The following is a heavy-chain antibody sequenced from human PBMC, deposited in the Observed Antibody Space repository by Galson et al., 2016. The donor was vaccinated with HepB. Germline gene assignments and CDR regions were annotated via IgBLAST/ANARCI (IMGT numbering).Heavy chain of an antibody. V-gene: IGHV3-11*01. CDR2: ISTGSNMI. D-gene: IGHD2-2*01. J-gene: IGHJ6*02. CDR3: ARGYCSSTACRGGLDV. Sequence: SLRLSCAGTGFNFSDYYMSWVRQAPGKGLEWLSYISTGSNMIYYAASVKGRFTISKDNAKNSLFRQMNSLIADDTAQYYCARGYCSSTACRGGLDVWGQGTTVTVSS. CDR1: GFNFSDYY.